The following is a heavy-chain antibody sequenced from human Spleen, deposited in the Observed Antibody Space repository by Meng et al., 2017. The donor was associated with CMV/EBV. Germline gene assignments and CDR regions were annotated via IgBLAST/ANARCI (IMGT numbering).Heavy chain of an antibody. V-gene: IGHV3-30*19. D-gene: IGHD2-2*02. CDR3: ARGYCSSTSCYTRSAFDI. CDR2: ISYDGSNK. J-gene: IGHJ3*02. Sequence: GESLKISCAASGFTFSSFGMHWVRQAPGKGLEWVAVISYDGSNKYYADSVKGRFTISRDNSKNTLYLQMNSLRAEDTAVYYCARGYCSSTSCYTRSAFDIWGQGTMVTVSS. CDR1: GFTFSSFG.